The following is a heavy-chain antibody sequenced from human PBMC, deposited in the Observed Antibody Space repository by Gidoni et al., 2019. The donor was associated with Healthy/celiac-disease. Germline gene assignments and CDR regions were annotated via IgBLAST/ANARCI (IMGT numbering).Heavy chain of an antibody. J-gene: IGHJ4*02. Sequence: EVQLVETGGGLIQPGGSLRLSCAASGFTVSSNSMSWVRQAPGKGLEWVSVIYSGGSTYYADSVKGRFTISRDNSKNTLYLQMNSLRAEDTAVYYCARGLGYDILTGYYTLNYFDYWGQGTLVTVSS. D-gene: IGHD3-9*01. CDR3: ARGLGYDILTGYYTLNYFDY. CDR2: IYSGGST. V-gene: IGHV3-53*02. CDR1: GFTVSSNS.